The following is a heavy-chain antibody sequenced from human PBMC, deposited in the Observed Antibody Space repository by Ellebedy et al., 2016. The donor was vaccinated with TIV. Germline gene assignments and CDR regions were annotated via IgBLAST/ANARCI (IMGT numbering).Heavy chain of an antibody. CDR1: GGAFSSFA. D-gene: IGHD2-2*01. CDR3: ARDSDIVVVPVANYYYYGMDV. CDR2: IIPIFGTA. Sequence: SVKVSCXASGGAFSSFAISWVRQAPGQGLEWMGGIIPIFGTANYAQKFQGRVTITADESTSTAYMELSSLRSEDTAVYYCARDSDIVVVPVANYYYYGMDVWGQGTTVTVSS. J-gene: IGHJ6*02. V-gene: IGHV1-69*13.